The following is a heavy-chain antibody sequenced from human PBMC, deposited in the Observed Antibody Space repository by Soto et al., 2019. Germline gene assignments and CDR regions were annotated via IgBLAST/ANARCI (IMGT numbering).Heavy chain of an antibody. CDR3: ARRYDYIWGRYRPDAFDI. D-gene: IGHD3-16*02. CDR1: GGSISGYF. Sequence: QVQLQESGPGLVKPSETLSLTCTVSGGSISGYFWSWIRQPPGKGLEWIGYIYYSGSTNYSPSLKSRVSISVDTSKNQFSLKLSSVTAADTALYYCARRYDYIWGRYRPDAFDIWGHGTMVTVSS. J-gene: IGHJ3*02. V-gene: IGHV4-59*08. CDR2: IYYSGST.